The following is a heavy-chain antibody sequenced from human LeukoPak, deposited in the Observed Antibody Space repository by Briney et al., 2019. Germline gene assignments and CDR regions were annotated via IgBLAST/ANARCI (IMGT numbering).Heavy chain of an antibody. D-gene: IGHD4-17*01. V-gene: IGHV5-51*01. Sequence: GESLKISCQASGYTFTTYWIGWVRQMPGKGLEWVGIIYPGDSDIRYGPSFQGQVTISADRSINTAYLHFNSLQASDTAIYYCPGHRDYGEPIYTRFLAYWVKEPLVTVSS. CDR3: PGHRDYGEPIYTRFLAY. CDR1: GYTFTTYW. J-gene: IGHJ4*02. CDR2: IYPGDSDI.